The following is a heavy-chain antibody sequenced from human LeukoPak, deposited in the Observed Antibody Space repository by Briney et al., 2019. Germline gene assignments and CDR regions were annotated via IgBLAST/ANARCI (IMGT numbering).Heavy chain of an antibody. CDR1: EYSFTSYW. D-gene: IGHD3-9*01. CDR3: ARPDWPGCQGYYYGMDV. V-gene: IGHV5-51*01. Sequence: GESLKISCKGSEYSFTSYWIGWVRQMPGKGLEWMGITYPGDSDTRYSPSFRGQVTISADKSISTAYLHWNSLKASDTAMYYCARPDWPGCQGYYYGMDVWGRGTTVTVSS. J-gene: IGHJ6*02. CDR2: TYPGDSDT.